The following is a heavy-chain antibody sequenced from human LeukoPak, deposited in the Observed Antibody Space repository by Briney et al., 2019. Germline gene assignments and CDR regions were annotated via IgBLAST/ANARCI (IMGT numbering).Heavy chain of an antibody. Sequence: PGGSLRPSCAASGFPVSRNYMGGVRQAPGKGLEGVSVIYSGGSTYYADAVKGRFTISRDNSKNTLYLQMNSLRAEDTAVYYCAREGGAGGTIDYWGQGTLVTVSS. CDR3: AREGGAGGTIDY. CDR1: GFPVSRNY. J-gene: IGHJ4*02. CDR2: IYSGGST. D-gene: IGHD2-8*01. V-gene: IGHV3-53*01.